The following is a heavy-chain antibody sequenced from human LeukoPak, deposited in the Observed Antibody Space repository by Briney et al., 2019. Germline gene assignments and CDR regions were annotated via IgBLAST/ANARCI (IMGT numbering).Heavy chain of an antibody. D-gene: IGHD3-9*01. Sequence: PSETLSLTCTVSGGSISSSSYYWGWIRQPPGKGLEWIGSIYYSGSTYYNPSLKSRVTISVDKSKNQFSLKLSSVTAADTAVYYCARDGTYYDILTGYYTGKSGFDYWGQGTLVTVSS. CDR3: ARDGTYYDILTGYYTGKSGFDY. V-gene: IGHV4-39*07. CDR2: IYYSGST. CDR1: GGSISSSSYY. J-gene: IGHJ4*02.